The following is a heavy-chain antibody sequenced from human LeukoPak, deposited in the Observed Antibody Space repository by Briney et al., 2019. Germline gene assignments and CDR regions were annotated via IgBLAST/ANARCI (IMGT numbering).Heavy chain of an antibody. D-gene: IGHD1-26*01. CDR3: ARDRRGSSIDAFDI. CDR2: IYYSGST. J-gene: IGHJ3*02. CDR1: GGSISSGDYY. V-gene: IGHV4-30-4*02. Sequence: SETLSLTCTVSGGSISSGDYYWSWIRQPPGKGLEWIGYIYYSGSTYYNPSLKSRVTISVDTSKNQFSLKLSSVTAADTAVYYCARDRRGSSIDAFDIWGQGTMVTVSS.